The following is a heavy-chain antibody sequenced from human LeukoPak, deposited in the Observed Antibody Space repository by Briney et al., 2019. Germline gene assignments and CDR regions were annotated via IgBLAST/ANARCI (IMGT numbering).Heavy chain of an antibody. CDR1: GFTFDDYA. D-gene: IGHD6-19*01. CDR2: ISGDGRRT. J-gene: IGHJ6*02. CDR3: ARDSAVAGTYYYGMGV. Sequence: GGSLRLSCAASGFTFDDYAMHWVRQAPGKGLEWVSLISGDGRRTYYADSVKGRFTISRDYSKNSLYLQMNSLRDEDTAVYYCARDSAVAGTYYYGMGVWGQGTTVTVSS. V-gene: IGHV3-43*02.